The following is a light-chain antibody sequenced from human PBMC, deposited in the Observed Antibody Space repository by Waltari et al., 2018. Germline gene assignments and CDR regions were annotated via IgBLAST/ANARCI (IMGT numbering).Light chain of an antibody. CDR2: AAS. J-gene: IGKJ2*01. CDR1: QSISSY. V-gene: IGKV1-39*01. Sequence: DIQMTQSPSSLSASVGDRVTITCRASQSISSYLNWYQQKPGKATKILIYAASSFQSGVPSRFSGSGSGTDFTRTISSLQPEDFATYYCQQSYSTPYTFGQGTKLEIK. CDR3: QQSYSTPYT.